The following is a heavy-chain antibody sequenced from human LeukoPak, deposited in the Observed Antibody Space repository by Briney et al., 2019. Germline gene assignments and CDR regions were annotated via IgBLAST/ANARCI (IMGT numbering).Heavy chain of an antibody. Sequence: GGSLRLSCAASGFTFSSFAMSWVRQAPGKGLEWVSTLSGSGITTYYADSVKGRFTISRDNSKNTLYLQMNSLRAEDTAVYYCAKGIYSSGWSYFDYWGHGTLVTVSS. CDR1: GFTFSSFA. CDR3: AKGIYSSGWSYFDY. V-gene: IGHV3-23*01. CDR2: LSGSGITT. D-gene: IGHD6-19*01. J-gene: IGHJ4*01.